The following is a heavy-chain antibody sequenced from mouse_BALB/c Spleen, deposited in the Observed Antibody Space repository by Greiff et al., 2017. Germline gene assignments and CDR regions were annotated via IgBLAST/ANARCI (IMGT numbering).Heavy chain of an antibody. J-gene: IGHJ2*01. CDR1: GYSITSDYA. CDR3: ARLLWLRRGIFDY. D-gene: IGHD2-2*01. CDR2: ISYSGST. V-gene: IGHV3-2*02. Sequence: DVQLQESGPGLVKPSQSLSLTCTVTGYSITSDYAWNWIRQFPGNKLEWMGYISYSGSTSYNPSLKSRISITRDTSKNQFFLQLNSVTTEDTATYYCARLLWLRRGIFDYWGQGTTLTVSS.